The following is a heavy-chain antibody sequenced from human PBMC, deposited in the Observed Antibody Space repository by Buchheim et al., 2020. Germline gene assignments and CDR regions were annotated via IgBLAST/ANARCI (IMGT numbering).Heavy chain of an antibody. Sequence: QMQLVQSGPEVKKPGTSVKVSCKASGFTFTSSAVQWVRQARGQRLEWIGWIVVGSGNTNYAQKFQERVTITRDMSKSTAYMELSSLRSEDTAVYYCAAVRSSSQAYYYYGMDVWGQGTT. D-gene: IGHD6-13*01. CDR1: GFTFTSSA. V-gene: IGHV1-58*01. CDR3: AAVRSSSQAYYYYGMDV. CDR2: IVVGSGNT. J-gene: IGHJ6*02.